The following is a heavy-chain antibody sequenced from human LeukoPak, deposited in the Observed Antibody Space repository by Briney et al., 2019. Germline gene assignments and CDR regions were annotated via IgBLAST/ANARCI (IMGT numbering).Heavy chain of an antibody. D-gene: IGHD6-19*01. CDR2: IYYSGST. Sequence: SETLSLTCTVSGGSISSYYWSWIRQPPGKGLEWIGYIYYSGSTNYNPSLKSRVTISVDTSKNQFSLKLSSVTAADTAVYYCARHEGIAVADYWGQGTLVTVSS. CDR3: ARHEGIAVADY. CDR1: GGSISSYY. V-gene: IGHV4-59*08. J-gene: IGHJ4*02.